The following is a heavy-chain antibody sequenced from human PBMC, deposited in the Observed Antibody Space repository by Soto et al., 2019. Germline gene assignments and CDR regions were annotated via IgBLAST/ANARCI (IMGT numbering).Heavy chain of an antibody. CDR1: GFTFSNYA. CDR3: ARGPIGDAAMVTNYFDY. D-gene: IGHD5-18*01. J-gene: IGHJ4*02. V-gene: IGHV3-30-3*01. CDR2: LSFDGNNI. Sequence: GGSLRLSCAASGFTFSNYAIHWVHQAPGKGLEWVAVLSFDGNNIHYADSVKGRFTVSRDNSKNTLFLQMNRLRTEDTALYYCARGPIGDAAMVTNYFDYWGQGTLVTVSS.